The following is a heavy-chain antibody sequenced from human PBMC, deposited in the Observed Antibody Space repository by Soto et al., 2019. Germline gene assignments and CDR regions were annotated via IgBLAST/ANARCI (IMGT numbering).Heavy chain of an antibody. CDR3: ARYTYTTRYSYYGMDV. D-gene: IGHD1-1*01. V-gene: IGHV3-49*03. CDR2: VRSKAFGGTT. CDR1: GFSFGDYA. J-gene: IGHJ6*02. Sequence: GGSLRLSYTTSGFSFGDYAMCWFRQAPGKGLEWVGVVRSKAFGGTTDYAASVKGRFDISRDDSKSIAYLQMNSVTTEDTAIYFCARYTYTTRYSYYGMDVWGHGTTVTVSS.